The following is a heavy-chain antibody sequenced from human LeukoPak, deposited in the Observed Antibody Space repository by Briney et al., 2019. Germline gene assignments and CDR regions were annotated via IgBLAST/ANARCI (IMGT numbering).Heavy chain of an antibody. CDR3: ASLDSGSYFGRGAFDI. CDR2: IYYSGST. V-gene: IGHV4-59*01. Sequence: SETLSLTCTVSGGPNNRYYWSCMRQPPGKGLVWIGYIYYSGSTKYIPSLKTRVTISLDTSKNQFSLKLSSVTAADTAVYYCASLDSGSYFGRGAFDIWGQGTMVTVSS. D-gene: IGHD1-26*01. J-gene: IGHJ3*02. CDR1: GGPNNRYY.